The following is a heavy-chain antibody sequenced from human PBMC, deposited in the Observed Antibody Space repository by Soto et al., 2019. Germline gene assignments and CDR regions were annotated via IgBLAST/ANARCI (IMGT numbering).Heavy chain of an antibody. V-gene: IGHV4-34*01. J-gene: IGHJ6*02. D-gene: IGHD3-22*01. CDR1: SGSFSGYY. Sequence: PSETLSLTCAVYSGSFSGYYWSWIRQPPGKGLEWIGEINHSGSTNYNPSLKSRVTISVDTSKNQFSLKLSSVTAADTAVYYCARMWEDSSGYYHYYYGMDVWGQGTTVTVSS. CDR2: INHSGST. CDR3: ARMWEDSSGYYHYYYGMDV.